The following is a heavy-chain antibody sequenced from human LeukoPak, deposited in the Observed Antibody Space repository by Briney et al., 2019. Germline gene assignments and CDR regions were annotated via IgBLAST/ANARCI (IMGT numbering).Heavy chain of an antibody. CDR2: IHYSGST. V-gene: IGHV4-59*02. Sequence: SETLSLTCTVSGGSVSGHYWSWLRQPPGKGLEWIGYIHYSGSTNYNPSLKGRVTISVDTSKNQFSLKLSSVTAADTAIYYCARGGSKQWLVDDSWGQGTLVTVSS. J-gene: IGHJ4*02. D-gene: IGHD6-19*01. CDR3: ARGGSKQWLVDDS. CDR1: GGSVSGHY.